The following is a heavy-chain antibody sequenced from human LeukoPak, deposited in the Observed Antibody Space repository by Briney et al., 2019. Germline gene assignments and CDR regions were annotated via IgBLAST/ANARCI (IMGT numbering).Heavy chain of an antibody. J-gene: IGHJ4*02. CDR2: IIPIFGTA. D-gene: IGHD6-19*01. Sequence: ASVKVSCKASGGTFSSYAISWVRQAPGQGLEWMGGIIPIFGTANYAQKFQGRVTITTDESTSTAYMELSSLRSEDTAVYYCAREMAGYSSGWYDYWGQGTLVTVSS. CDR1: GGTFSSYA. CDR3: AREMAGYSSGWYDY. V-gene: IGHV1-69*05.